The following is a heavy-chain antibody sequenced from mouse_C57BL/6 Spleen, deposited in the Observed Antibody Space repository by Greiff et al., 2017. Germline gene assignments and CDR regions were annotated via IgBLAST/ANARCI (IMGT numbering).Heavy chain of an antibody. D-gene: IGHD2-2*01. CDR1: GYSITSGYY. CDR3: ARGVGYYYAMDY. CDR2: ISYDGSN. J-gene: IGHJ4*01. Sequence: EVQLQESGPGLVKPSQSLSLTCSVTGYSITSGYYWNWIRQFPGNKLEWMGYISYDGSNNYNPSLKNRISITRDTSKNQFFLKLNSVTTEDTATYYCARGVGYYYAMDYWGQGTSVTVSS. V-gene: IGHV3-6*01.